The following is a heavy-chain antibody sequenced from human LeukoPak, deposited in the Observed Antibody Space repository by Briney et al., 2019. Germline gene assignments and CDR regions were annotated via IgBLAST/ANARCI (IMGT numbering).Heavy chain of an antibody. Sequence: SETLSLTCTVSGGSISSYYWSWIRQPPGKGLEWIGYIYYSGSTNNNPSLKSRVTISVDTSKNQFSLKLSSVTAADTAVYYCARAGPYSSSWSPFDYWGQGTLVTVSS. CDR1: GGSISSYY. J-gene: IGHJ4*02. D-gene: IGHD6-13*01. V-gene: IGHV4-59*01. CDR2: IYYSGST. CDR3: ARAGPYSSSWSPFDY.